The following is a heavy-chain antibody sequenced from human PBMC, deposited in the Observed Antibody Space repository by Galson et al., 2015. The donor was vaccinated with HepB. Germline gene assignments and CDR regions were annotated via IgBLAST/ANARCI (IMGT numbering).Heavy chain of an antibody. CDR2: ISAYNGNT. J-gene: IGHJ4*02. CDR3: ARDQAYEWELLLLDY. Sequence: SVKVSCKASGYTFTSYGISWVRQAPGQGLEWMGWISAYNGNTNYAQKLQGRVTMTTDTSTSTAYMELRSLRSDDTAVYYCARDQAYEWELLLLDYWGQGTLVTVSS. D-gene: IGHD1-26*01. CDR1: GYTFTSYG. V-gene: IGHV1-18*04.